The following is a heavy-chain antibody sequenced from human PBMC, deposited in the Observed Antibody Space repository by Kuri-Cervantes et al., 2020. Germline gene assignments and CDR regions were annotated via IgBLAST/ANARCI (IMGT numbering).Heavy chain of an antibody. CDR2: IFYTGSGSN. CDR3: ARVGGYGIMITFGGVISAFDI. D-gene: IGHD3-16*02. CDR1: GGSISSSHSY. J-gene: IGHJ3*02. V-gene: IGHV4-39*07. Sequence: SETLSLTCTVSGGSISSSHSYWSWIRQPPGKGLEWIGNIFYTGSGSNYYNPSLKSRVTISVDTSKNQFSLKLSSVTAADTAVYYCARVGGYGIMITFGGVISAFDIWGQGTMVTVSS.